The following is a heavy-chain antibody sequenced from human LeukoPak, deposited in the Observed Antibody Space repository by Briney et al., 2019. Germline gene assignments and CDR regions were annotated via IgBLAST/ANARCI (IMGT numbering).Heavy chain of an antibody. Sequence: ASVKDSCKASGYTFINYGISWVRQAPGQGLEWMGWISVYNGYTNYAQKLQGRVTMTTDTSTSTAYMEVRSLTSDDTAVYYCARVQPNDYGDYGATGPDYWGQGTLVAVSS. V-gene: IGHV1-18*01. CDR1: GYTFINYG. CDR2: ISVYNGYT. J-gene: IGHJ4*02. CDR3: ARVQPNDYGDYGATGPDY. D-gene: IGHD4-17*01.